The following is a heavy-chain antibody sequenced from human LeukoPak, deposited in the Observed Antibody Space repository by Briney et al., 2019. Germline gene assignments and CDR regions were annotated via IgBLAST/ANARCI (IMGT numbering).Heavy chain of an antibody. Sequence: PSETLSLTCSVSGDSITSSSYYWAWIRQPPEKGLEWIGSVYYTGGTSYSPSLKSRVTISVDTSKNQFSLKLSSVTAADTAVYYCASWRSNWFDPWGQGTLVTVSS. CDR2: VYYTGGT. CDR3: ASWRSNWFDP. V-gene: IGHV4-39*07. CDR1: GDSITSSSYY. D-gene: IGHD1-1*01. J-gene: IGHJ5*02.